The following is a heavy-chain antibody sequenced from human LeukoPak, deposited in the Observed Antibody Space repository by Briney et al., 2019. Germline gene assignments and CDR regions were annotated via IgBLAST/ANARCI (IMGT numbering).Heavy chain of an antibody. J-gene: IGHJ4*02. D-gene: IGHD6-19*01. Sequence: SETLSLTRAVSGYSISSGYYWGWIRQPPGKGLEWIGSIYHSGSTYYNPSLKSRVTISVDTSKNQFSLKLSSVTAADTAVYYCAGAVAGYYFDYWGQGTLVTVSS. CDR1: GYSISSGYY. CDR3: AGAVAGYYFDY. CDR2: IYHSGST. V-gene: IGHV4-38-2*01.